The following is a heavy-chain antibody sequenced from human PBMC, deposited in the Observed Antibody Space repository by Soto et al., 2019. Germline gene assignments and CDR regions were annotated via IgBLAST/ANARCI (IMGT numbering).Heavy chain of an antibody. D-gene: IGHD6-13*01. CDR1: GFSLSTSGVG. Sequence: QITLKESGPTLVKPTQTLTLTCTFSGFSLSTSGVGVGWIRQPPGKALEWLALIYWDDDKRYSPSLKSRLTITKDTSKTPVVLTMTNMDPVDTATYYCPHTELYRSSWSFDYWGQGTLVTVSS. CDR2: IYWDDDK. V-gene: IGHV2-5*02. CDR3: PHTELYRSSWSFDY. J-gene: IGHJ4*02.